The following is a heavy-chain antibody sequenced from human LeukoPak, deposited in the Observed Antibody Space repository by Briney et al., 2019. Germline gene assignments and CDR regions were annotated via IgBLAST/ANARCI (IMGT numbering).Heavy chain of an antibody. D-gene: IGHD3-22*01. V-gene: IGHV4-34*01. Sequence: SETLSLTCAVYGGSFSGYYWSWIRQPPGKGLEWIGEINHSGSTNYNQSLKSRVTISVDTSKNQFSLKLSSVTAADTAVYSCARCGGYYDSSGYWFDYWGQGTLVTVSS. CDR1: GGSFSGYY. CDR2: INHSGST. CDR3: ARCGGYYDSSGYWFDY. J-gene: IGHJ4*02.